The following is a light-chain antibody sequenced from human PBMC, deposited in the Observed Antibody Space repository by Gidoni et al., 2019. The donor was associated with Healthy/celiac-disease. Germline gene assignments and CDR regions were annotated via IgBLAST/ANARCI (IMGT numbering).Light chain of an antibody. V-gene: IGLV3-1*01. Sequence: SYELTQPPSVSVSPGQTATITCSGDRLGDKFASWYQQTPGQSPVLVIYQDSKRPSGIPERFSGSNSGNTATLTISGTQAMDEADYYCQAWDSSTNYVFGTGTKVTVL. CDR2: QDS. J-gene: IGLJ1*01. CDR1: RLGDKF. CDR3: QAWDSSTNYV.